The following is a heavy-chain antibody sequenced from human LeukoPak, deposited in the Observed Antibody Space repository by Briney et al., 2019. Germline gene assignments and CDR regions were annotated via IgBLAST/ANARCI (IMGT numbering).Heavy chain of an antibody. CDR2: IDWADDK. CDR3: ARIRNTMMIDP. J-gene: IGHJ5*02. CDR1: GFPLSTSGMS. Sequence: ESGPALVKPTQTLTLTCTFSGFPLSTSGMSVIWIRQPPGKALEWLARIDWADDKSYSTSLKTRLTISKDTSKNQVVLTMTNMDPVGTATYFCARIRNTMMIDPWGQGTLVTVSP. D-gene: IGHD3-22*01. V-gene: IGHV2-70*11.